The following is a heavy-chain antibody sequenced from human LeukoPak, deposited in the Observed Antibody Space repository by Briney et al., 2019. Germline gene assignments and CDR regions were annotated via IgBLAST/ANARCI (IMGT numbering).Heavy chain of an antibody. J-gene: IGHJ5*02. CDR1: GFTFSNYA. Sequence: GGSLRLSCAASGFTFSNYAMSWVRQAPGKGLEWVSTLSGTGGSTYYADSVRGRFTISRDNSRNTLCLQMNSLRAEDTAVYYCAKELRDTAGFDPWGQGTLVTVSS. D-gene: IGHD5-18*01. CDR2: LSGTGGST. CDR3: AKELRDTAGFDP. V-gene: IGHV3-23*01.